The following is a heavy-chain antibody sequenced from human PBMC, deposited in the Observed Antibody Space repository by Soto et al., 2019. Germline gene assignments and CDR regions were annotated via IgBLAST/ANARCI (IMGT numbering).Heavy chain of an antibody. CDR2: IYYSGST. CDR3: SSPSDDFWSGYRPPPSY. CDR1: GGSISSSSYY. V-gene: IGHV4-39*01. D-gene: IGHD3-3*01. J-gene: IGHJ4*02. Sequence: PSETLSLTCTVSGGSISSSSYYWGWIRQPPGKGLEWIGSIYYSGSTYYNPSLKSRVTISVDTSKNQFSLKLSSVTAADRAVYYYSSPSDDFWSGYRPPPSYWGQGTLVTVSS.